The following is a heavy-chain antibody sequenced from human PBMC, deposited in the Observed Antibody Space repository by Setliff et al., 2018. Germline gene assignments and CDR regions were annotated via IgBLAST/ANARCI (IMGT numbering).Heavy chain of an antibody. CDR1: GGTFSSYG. D-gene: IGHD2-15*01. J-gene: IGHJ5*02. CDR3: ARSPALLGIVYLDP. CDR2: TIPIFGTT. V-gene: IGHV1-69*05. Sequence: GASVKVSCKASGGTFSSYGISWVRQAPGQGLEWMGGTIPIFGTTDYAQKFRGRVTIITDESTSTAYMELNSLTSEDTAVYYCARSPALLGIVYLDPWGQGTRVTVSS.